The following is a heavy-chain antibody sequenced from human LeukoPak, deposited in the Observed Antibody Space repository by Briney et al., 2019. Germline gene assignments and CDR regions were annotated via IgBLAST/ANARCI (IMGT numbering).Heavy chain of an antibody. Sequence: PSQTLSLTCTVSGGSISSGGYYWSWTRQHPGKGLEWIGYIYYSGSTYYNPSLKSRVTISVDTSKNQFSLKLSSVTAADTAVYYCARHSGYYYDSSGYPRRINWFDPWGQGTLVTVSS. D-gene: IGHD3-22*01. CDR3: ARHSGYYYDSSGYPRRINWFDP. J-gene: IGHJ5*02. V-gene: IGHV4-31*03. CDR2: IYYSGST. CDR1: GGSISSGGYY.